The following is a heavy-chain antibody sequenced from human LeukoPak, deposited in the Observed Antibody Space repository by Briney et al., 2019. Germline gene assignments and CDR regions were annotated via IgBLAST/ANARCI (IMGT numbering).Heavy chain of an antibody. V-gene: IGHV3-66*01. Sequence: GGSLRLSCAASGFIVSNYHMSWVRQAPGKGLEWASLIYSGGSSYYADSVKGRFTISRDNARNTLNLQMSSLRGEDTAVYHCARSATNSLFFDNWGQGTLVTVSS. CDR2: IYSGGSS. CDR3: ARSATNSLFFDN. J-gene: IGHJ4*02. D-gene: IGHD1-14*01. CDR1: GFIVSNYH.